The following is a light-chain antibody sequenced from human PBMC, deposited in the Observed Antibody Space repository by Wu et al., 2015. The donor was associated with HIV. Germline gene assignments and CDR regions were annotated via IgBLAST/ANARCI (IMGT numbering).Light chain of an antibody. V-gene: IGKV3-11*01. Sequence: EIVLTQSPATLSLSPRERATLSCRASQSISTYLAWYQQKLGQAPRLLIYDASNRATGIPARFSGSGSGTDFTLTVSSLEPEDFAVYYCQQRSNWPLTFGGGTKVEIK. J-gene: IGKJ4*01. CDR2: DAS. CDR3: QQRSNWPLT. CDR1: QSISTY.